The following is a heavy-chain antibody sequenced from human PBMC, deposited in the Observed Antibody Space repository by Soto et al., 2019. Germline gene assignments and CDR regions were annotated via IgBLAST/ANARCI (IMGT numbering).Heavy chain of an antibody. Sequence: SETLSLTCAVYGGSFSGYYWSWIRQPPGKGLEWIGEINHSGSTNYNPSLKSRVTISVDTSKNQFSLKLSSVTAADTAVYYCARPLRGGTYYDSSGYYPRRFAFDIWGQGTMVTVSS. V-gene: IGHV4-34*01. CDR2: INHSGST. D-gene: IGHD3-22*01. CDR1: GGSFSGYY. CDR3: ARPLRGGTYYDSSGYYPRRFAFDI. J-gene: IGHJ3*02.